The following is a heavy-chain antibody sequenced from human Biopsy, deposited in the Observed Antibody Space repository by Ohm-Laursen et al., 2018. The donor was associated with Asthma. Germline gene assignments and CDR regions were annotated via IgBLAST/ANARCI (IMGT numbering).Heavy chain of an antibody. V-gene: IGHV4-34*01. CDR2: IDQSGYT. CDR1: GGYLTGHY. Sequence: GTLSLTCTVYGGYLTGHYWNWIRQPPGKGLEWIGEIDQSGYTNYNPSLKSRVTISADTSKNQFHLNLSSVTAADTAVYYCVSPPGYWGQGTRVTVSP. CDR3: VSPPGY. J-gene: IGHJ4*02.